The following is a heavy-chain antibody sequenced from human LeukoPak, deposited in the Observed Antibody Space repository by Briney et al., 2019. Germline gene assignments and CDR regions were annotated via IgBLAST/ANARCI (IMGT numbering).Heavy chain of an antibody. V-gene: IGHV4-34*01. D-gene: IGHD4/OR15-4a*01. J-gene: IGHJ4*02. Sequence: KPSETLSLTCAVYGGSFSGYYWSWIRQPPGKGLEWIGEINHSGSTNYNPSLKSRVTISVDTSKNQFSLKLSSVTAADTAVYYCARDLMGASHFDYWGQGTLVTVSS. CDR1: GGSFSGYY. CDR2: INHSGST. CDR3: ARDLMGASHFDY.